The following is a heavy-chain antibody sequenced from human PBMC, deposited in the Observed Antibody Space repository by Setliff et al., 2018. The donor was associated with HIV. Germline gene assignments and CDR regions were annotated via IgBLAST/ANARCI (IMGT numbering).Heavy chain of an antibody. CDR1: GVSISGHF. Sequence: SETLSLTCFVSGVSISGHFWGWIRQPPGKGLEWIGYIYTSGTTEYNPSLDSRVTISVDTSGDQFSLNLRSVTAADTALYFCARLIHTGLLYFDYWGLGMLVTVSS. J-gene: IGHJ4*02. CDR3: ARLIHTGLLYFDY. V-gene: IGHV4-4*09. D-gene: IGHD2-8*02. CDR2: IYTSGTT.